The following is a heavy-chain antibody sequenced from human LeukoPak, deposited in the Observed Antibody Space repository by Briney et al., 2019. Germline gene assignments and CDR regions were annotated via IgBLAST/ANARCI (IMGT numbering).Heavy chain of an antibody. V-gene: IGHV4-59*01. CDR3: ARDQSWYGGLDY. D-gene: IGHD6-13*01. CDR1: GGSISSYY. CDR2: IYYGGST. J-gene: IGHJ4*02. Sequence: SETLSLTCTVSGGSISSYYWSWIRQPSGKGLEWIGYIYYGGSTNYNPSLKSRVTISVDTPKNQFSLKLSSVTAADTAVYYCARDQSWYGGLDYWGQGTLVTVSS.